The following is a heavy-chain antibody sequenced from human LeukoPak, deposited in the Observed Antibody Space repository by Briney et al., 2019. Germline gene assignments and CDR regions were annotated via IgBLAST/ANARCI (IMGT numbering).Heavy chain of an antibody. CDR2: IWHDGSHA. Sequence: GGSLRLSCAASGFSFSNYGLHCVSQTPGKGLEWVAVIWHDGSHAYYSDSVKGRFTISRDNAKNTVYLQMDSLRVEDTAIYYCAKDNDAYGDSYFDSWGQGTLVTVSS. D-gene: IGHD4-17*01. CDR3: AKDNDAYGDSYFDS. CDR1: GFSFSNYG. V-gene: IGHV3-33*06. J-gene: IGHJ4*02.